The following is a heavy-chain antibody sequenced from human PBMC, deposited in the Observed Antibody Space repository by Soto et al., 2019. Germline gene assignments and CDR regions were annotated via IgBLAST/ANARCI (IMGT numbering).Heavy chain of an antibody. J-gene: IGHJ4*02. V-gene: IGHV4-4*02. CDR1: GGSISSTHS. CDR3: ARAVALPGLFYFEF. D-gene: IGHD2-21*01. Sequence: QVQLQESGPRLVRPSETLSLTCAVSGGSISSTHSWSWVRQPPGKGLEWIAEIYHSGSTNYNPSLKSRATISVDKSKNQFSLKLNSVTAADTAVYFCARAVALPGLFYFEFWGQGTLVTVSS. CDR2: IYHSGST.